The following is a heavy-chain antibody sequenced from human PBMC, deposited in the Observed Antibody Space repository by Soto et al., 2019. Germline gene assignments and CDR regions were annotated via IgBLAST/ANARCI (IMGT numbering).Heavy chain of an antibody. D-gene: IGHD6-19*01. J-gene: IGHJ4*02. CDR3: ARDPVAGTYFDY. CDR1: GYTFTSYG. CDR2: INAYNGNT. Sequence: QVQLVQSGAEVKKPGASVKVSCKAYGYTFTSYGISWVRQATGQGLEWMGWINAYNGNTNYAQKFQGRVTMTTHTSTSTAYMELRSLRSDDTAVYYCARDPVAGTYFDYWGQGTLVTVSS. V-gene: IGHV1-18*01.